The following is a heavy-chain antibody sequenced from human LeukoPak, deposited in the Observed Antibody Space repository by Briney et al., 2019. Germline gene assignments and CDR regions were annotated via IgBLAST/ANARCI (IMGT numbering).Heavy chain of an antibody. CDR1: GGSISSYY. CDR2: IYYSGTT. V-gene: IGHV4-59*01. CDR3: ARVRPPWYFEY. Sequence: SETLSLTCTVSGGSISSYYWSWIRQPPGKGLEWIGNIYYSGTTNYNPSLKSRVTISVDTSKNQFSLRLSSVTAADAAVYYCARVRPPWYFEYWGQGTLFTVSS. J-gene: IGHJ4*02.